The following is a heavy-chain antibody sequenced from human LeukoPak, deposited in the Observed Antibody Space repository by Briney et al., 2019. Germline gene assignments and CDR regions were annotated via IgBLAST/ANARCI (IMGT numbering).Heavy chain of an antibody. CDR3: ARGPYFCYMDV. CDR1: GDSVSSYY. CDR2: VYTSGTI. J-gene: IGHJ6*03. Sequence: SETLSLTCTVSGDSVSSYYWSWIRQPAGEGLEWIGRVYTSGTISYNPSLESRVTMSLDTSNNQVSLILRSVTAADAAVYYCARGPYFCYMDVWGKGTTVTVSS. V-gene: IGHV4-4*07.